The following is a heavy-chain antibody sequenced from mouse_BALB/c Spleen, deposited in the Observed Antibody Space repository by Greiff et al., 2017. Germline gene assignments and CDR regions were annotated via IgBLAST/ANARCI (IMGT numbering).Heavy chain of an antibody. D-gene: IGHD1-1*02. J-gene: IGHJ2*01. CDR1: GFTFSSYG. CDR3: ARHGGNYVDY. Sequence: DVKLVESGGDLVKPGGSLKLSCAASGFTFSSYGMSWVRQTPDKRLEWVAYISNGGGSTYYPDTVKGRFTISRDNAKNTLYLQMSSLKSEDTAMYYCARHGGNYVDYWGQGTTLTVSS. CDR2: ISNGGGST. V-gene: IGHV5-12-2*01.